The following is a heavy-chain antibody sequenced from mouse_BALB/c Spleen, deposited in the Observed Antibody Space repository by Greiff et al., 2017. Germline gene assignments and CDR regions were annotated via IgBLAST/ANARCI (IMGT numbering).Heavy chain of an antibody. CDR2: INPSTGYT. D-gene: IGHD2-1*01. V-gene: IGHV1-7*01. Sequence: VKLQESGADLAKPGASVKMSCKASGYTFTSYWMHWVKQRPGQGLEWIGYINPSTGYTEYNQKFKDKATLTADNSSSTAYMQLSSLTSEDSAVYYCARSRGNYVRAMDYWGPGTSVTVSS. CDR1: GYTFTSYW. J-gene: IGHJ4*01. CDR3: ARSRGNYVRAMDY.